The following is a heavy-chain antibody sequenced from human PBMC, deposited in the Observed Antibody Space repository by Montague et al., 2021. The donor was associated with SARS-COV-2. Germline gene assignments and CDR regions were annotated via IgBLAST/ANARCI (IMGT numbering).Heavy chain of an antibody. CDR3: SRGGGMIRGVVDF. J-gene: IGHJ4*02. Sequence: SLSLSLSVSGFTFDDYGMSWVRQVPGKGLEWVSGISRSGDSTAYGDSVKGRFFISRDNAKNTLYLQMNSLRVEDTAFYHCSRGGGMIRGVVDFWGQGILVSVSS. CDR1: GFTFDDYG. V-gene: IGHV3-20*02. CDR2: ISRSGDST. D-gene: IGHD3-10*01.